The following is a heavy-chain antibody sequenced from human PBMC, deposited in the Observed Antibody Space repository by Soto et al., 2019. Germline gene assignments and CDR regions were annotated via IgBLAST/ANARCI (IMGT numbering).Heavy chain of an antibody. V-gene: IGHV3-53*01. D-gene: IGHD5-12*01. CDR2: IYSGGST. CDR3: ARGYSGYDNAIDY. CDR1: GFIVSSNY. J-gene: IGHJ4*02. Sequence: LRLSCAASGFIVSSNYMSWVRQAPGKGLEWVSIIYSGGSTYYADSVKGRFTISRDNSKNTLYLQMNSLRAEDTAVYYCARGYSGYDNAIDYWGQGTLVTVSS.